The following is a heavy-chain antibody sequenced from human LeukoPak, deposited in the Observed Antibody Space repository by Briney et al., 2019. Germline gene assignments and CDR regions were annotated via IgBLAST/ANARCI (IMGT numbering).Heavy chain of an antibody. D-gene: IGHD6-19*01. Sequence: GRSLRLSCAASGFTFSSYAMHWVRQAPGKGLEWVAVISYDGSNKYYADSVKGRFTISRDNSKNTLYLQMNSLRAEDTAVYYCARDRYSSGWYGPLGDYWGQGTLVTVSS. V-gene: IGHV3-30-3*01. J-gene: IGHJ4*02. CDR1: GFTFSSYA. CDR3: ARDRYSSGWYGPLGDY. CDR2: ISYDGSNK.